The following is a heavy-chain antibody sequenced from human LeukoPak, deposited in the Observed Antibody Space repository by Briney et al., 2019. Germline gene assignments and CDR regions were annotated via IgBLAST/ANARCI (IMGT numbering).Heavy chain of an antibody. CDR2: ISWNSGSI. V-gene: IGHV3-9*01. CDR1: GFTFDDYA. Sequence: PGRSLRLSCAASGFTFDDYAMHWVRQAPGKGLEWVSGISWNSGSIGYADSVKGRFTISRDNSKNTLYLQMNSLRAEDTAVYYCAKELGYEYYYDSSGYYGHDAFDIWGQGTMVTVSS. J-gene: IGHJ3*02. CDR3: AKELGYEYYYDSSGYYGHDAFDI. D-gene: IGHD3-22*01.